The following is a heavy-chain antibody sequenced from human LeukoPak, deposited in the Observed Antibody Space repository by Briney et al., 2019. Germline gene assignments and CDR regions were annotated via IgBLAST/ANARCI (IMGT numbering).Heavy chain of an antibody. V-gene: IGHV4-30-4*08. J-gene: IGHJ6*03. Sequence: SETLSLTCAVYGGSFSGYYWSWIRQPPGKGLEWIGYIYYSGSTYYNPSLKSRVTISVDTSKNQFSLKLSSVTAADTAVYYCARVGGCSSTSCYSDYYMDVWGKGTTVTVSS. CDR1: GGSFSGYY. D-gene: IGHD2-2*01. CDR3: ARVGGCSSTSCYSDYYMDV. CDR2: IYYSGST.